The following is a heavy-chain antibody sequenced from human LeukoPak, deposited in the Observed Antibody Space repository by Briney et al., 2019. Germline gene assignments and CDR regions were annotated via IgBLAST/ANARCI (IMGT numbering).Heavy chain of an antibody. D-gene: IGHD3-22*01. CDR2: ISAYNGKR. V-gene: IGHV1-18*01. J-gene: IGHJ4*02. Sequence: ASEKVSCKDSGYTFTSYGISWVRQAPGQGLEWMGWISAYNGKRNYAQKLQVRVTMTPHTSTSTPYMELGSLRSYDPAVYYCARTTVDYYDSSGFFSYWGQGTLVTVSS. CDR3: ARTTVDYYDSSGFFSY. CDR1: GYTFTSYG.